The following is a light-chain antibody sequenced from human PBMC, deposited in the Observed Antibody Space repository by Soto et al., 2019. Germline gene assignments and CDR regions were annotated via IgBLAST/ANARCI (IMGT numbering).Light chain of an antibody. J-gene: IGKJ5*01. CDR1: QSVSRY. V-gene: IGKV3-11*01. CDR2: GAF. Sequence: EIMLIQSPATLALSPGRRATLSCRTIQSVSRYLAWYQQKPGQAPRLLIYGAFNRATGIPARFSGSGSGTDFTLTIRRLEPEDFVVYSCQEGNIWAPVTFGEGTRLEIK. CDR3: QEGNIWAPVT.